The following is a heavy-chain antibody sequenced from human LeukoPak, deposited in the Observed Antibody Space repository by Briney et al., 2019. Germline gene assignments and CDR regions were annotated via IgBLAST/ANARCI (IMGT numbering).Heavy chain of an antibody. V-gene: IGHV1-8*03. D-gene: IGHD3-3*01. J-gene: IGHJ3*02. Sequence: ASVKVSCKASGYTFTSYDINWVRQATGQGLEWMGWMNPNRGNTGYAQKFQGRVTITRNTSTSTAYMELRSLRSEDTAVYYCARGTAHTIFGVVMDRNAFDIWGQGTMVTVSS. CDR1: GYTFTSYD. CDR2: MNPNRGNT. CDR3: ARGTAHTIFGVVMDRNAFDI.